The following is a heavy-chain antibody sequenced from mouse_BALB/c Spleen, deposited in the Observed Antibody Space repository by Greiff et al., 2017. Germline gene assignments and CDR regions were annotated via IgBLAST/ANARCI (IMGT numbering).Heavy chain of an antibody. V-gene: IGHV3-2*02. D-gene: IGHD2-12*01. J-gene: IGHJ1*01. CDR2: ISYSGST. CDR1: GYSITSDYA. CDR3: ARERAPYNWYFDV. Sequence: EVQRVESGPGLVKPSQSLSLTCTVTGYSITSDYAWNWIRQFPGNKLEWMGYISYSGSTSYNPSLKSRISITRDTSKNQFFLQLNSVTTEDTATYYCARERAPYNWYFDVWGAGTTVTVSS.